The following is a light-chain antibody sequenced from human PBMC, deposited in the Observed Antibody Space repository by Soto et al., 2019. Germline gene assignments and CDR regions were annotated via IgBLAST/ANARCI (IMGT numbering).Light chain of an antibody. CDR3: QQYNNWPLA. CDR1: QSVSSN. V-gene: IGKV3-15*01. Sequence: EIVMTQSPATLSVSPGERATLSCRASQSVSSNLAWYQQKPGQAPRLLIYGASTRATGIPARFSGSGSGTELPLTISSLQSDDFAGYYCQQYNNWPLAFGGGTKVEIK. J-gene: IGKJ4*01. CDR2: GAS.